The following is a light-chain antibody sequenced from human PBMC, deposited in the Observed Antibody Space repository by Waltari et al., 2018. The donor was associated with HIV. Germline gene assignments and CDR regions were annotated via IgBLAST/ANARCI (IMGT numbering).Light chain of an antibody. V-gene: IGLV2-11*01. J-gene: IGLJ1*01. CDR2: EVS. CDR3: CSYGGTYNV. CDR1: SSDVVGYNS. Sequence: QSALTQPRSVSGSPGQSVTISCTGTSSDVVGYNSVPWYQQHPGKPPKLLIYEVSKWPSGVPDRFSGSKSGNTASLTISGLRADDEADYYCCSYGGTYNVFGTGTKVTIL.